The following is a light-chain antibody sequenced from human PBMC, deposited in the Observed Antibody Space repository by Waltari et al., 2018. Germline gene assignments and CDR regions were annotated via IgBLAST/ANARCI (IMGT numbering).Light chain of an antibody. CDR2: GNS. J-gene: IGLJ2*01. V-gene: IGLV1-40*01. CDR3: QSYDSSLSGVV. CDR1: SSTTGAGDD. Sequence: QSVLTQPPSVSGAPGQRVTTSCTGSSSTTGAGDDVHCYPQLPGTAPKLLIYGNSNRPSGVPDRFSGSKSGTSASLAITGLQAEDEADYYCQSYDSSLSGVVFGGGTKLTVL.